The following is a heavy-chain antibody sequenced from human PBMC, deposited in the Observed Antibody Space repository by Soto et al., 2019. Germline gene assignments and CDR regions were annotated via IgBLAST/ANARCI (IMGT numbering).Heavy chain of an antibody. V-gene: IGHV1-2*02. CDR2: INPNSGGT. J-gene: IGHJ4*02. Sequence: QVQLVQSGAEVKKPGASVNVSCEASGYTFTGSSIHWLRQAPGQGLEWMGYINPNSGGTIFAQKFQGRVTMTRDTSISTAYMELSRVTSDDTAVYYCARDLTGDPNYWGQGTLVTVSS. CDR1: GYTFTGSS. D-gene: IGHD7-27*01. CDR3: ARDLTGDPNY.